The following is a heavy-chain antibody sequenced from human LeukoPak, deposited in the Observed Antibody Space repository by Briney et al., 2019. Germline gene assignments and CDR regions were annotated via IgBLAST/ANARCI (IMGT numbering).Heavy chain of an antibody. CDR2: IIPIFGTA. J-gene: IGHJ6*03. CDR1: GGTFSSYA. V-gene: IGHV1-69*05. D-gene: IGHD1-1*01. CDR3: ARVVRDWNHVGNSYYYYYMDV. Sequence: SVKVSXKASGGTFSSYAISWVRQAPGQGLEWMGGIIPIFGTANYAQKFQGRVTITTDESTSTAYVELSSLRSEDTAVYYCARVVRDWNHVGNSYYYYYMDVWGKGTTVTVSS.